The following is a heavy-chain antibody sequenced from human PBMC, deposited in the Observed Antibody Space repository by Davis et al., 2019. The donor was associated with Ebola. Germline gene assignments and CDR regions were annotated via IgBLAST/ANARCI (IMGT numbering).Heavy chain of an antibody. J-gene: IGHJ3*02. D-gene: IGHD3-9*01. CDR1: GGSFSSYY. CDR3: ARHWGDILTGYWAFDI. V-gene: IGHV4-59*01. CDR2: IYYSGST. Sequence: PSETLSLTCTVSGGSFSSYYWSWIRQPPGKGLEWIGYIYYSGSTNYNPSLKSRVTISVDTSKNQFSLKLSSVTAADTAVYYCARHWGDILTGYWAFDIWGQGTMVTVSS.